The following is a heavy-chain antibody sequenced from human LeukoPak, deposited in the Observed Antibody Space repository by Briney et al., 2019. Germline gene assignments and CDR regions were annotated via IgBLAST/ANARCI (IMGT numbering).Heavy chain of an antibody. Sequence: SETLSLTCTVSGGSISSGTYYWGWIRQPPGKGLEWIGSIYYTGSTYYNPSLKSRVTISVDTSKNQFALKLSSVTAADTAVYYCARDRGFDYWGQGTLVTVSS. J-gene: IGHJ4*02. CDR1: GGSISSGTYY. V-gene: IGHV4-39*06. CDR2: IYYTGST. CDR3: ARDRGFDY.